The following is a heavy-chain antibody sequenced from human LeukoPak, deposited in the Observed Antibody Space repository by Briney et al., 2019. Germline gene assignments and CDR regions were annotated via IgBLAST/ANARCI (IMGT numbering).Heavy chain of an antibody. CDR2: INPNSGST. Sequence: ASVKVSCKASGYTFTGYYMHWVRQAPGQGLEWMGWINPNSGSTNYAQKFQGRVAMTRDTSISTAYMELSRLRSDDTAVYYCARGDGVYYGSGRGTYYFDYWGQGTLVTVSS. D-gene: IGHD3-10*01. J-gene: IGHJ4*02. CDR1: GYTFTGYY. V-gene: IGHV1-2*02. CDR3: ARGDGVYYGSGRGTYYFDY.